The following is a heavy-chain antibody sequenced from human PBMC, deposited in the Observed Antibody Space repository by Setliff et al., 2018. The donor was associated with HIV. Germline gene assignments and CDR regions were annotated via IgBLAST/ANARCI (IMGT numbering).Heavy chain of an antibody. CDR3: LRARWADRTTSSCFAYFYYAMDV. CDR1: GFKYSINGYS. Sequence: LRLSCVPSGFKYSINGYSISWVRQAPGKGLEWMAVISSDSRKISYADFVKGRFIISRDNSKETVYLEMNSLRVEDTAVYYCLRARWADRTTSSCFAYFYYAMDVWGQGTTVTVSS. V-gene: IGHV3-30*04. J-gene: IGHJ6*02. CDR2: ISSDSRKI. D-gene: IGHD2-2*01.